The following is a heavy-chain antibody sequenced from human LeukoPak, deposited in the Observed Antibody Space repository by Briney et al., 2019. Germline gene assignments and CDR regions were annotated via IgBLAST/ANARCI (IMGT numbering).Heavy chain of an antibody. J-gene: IGHJ1*01. V-gene: IGHV3-30*04. CDR1: GFTFSSYA. D-gene: IGHD3-22*01. CDR3: ANYYDSSSYARYFQY. CDR2: ISYDGSNK. Sequence: GRSLRLSCAASGFTFSSYAMHWVRQAPGKGLEWVAVISYDGSNKYYADSVKGRFTISRDNSKNTLYLQMDDLRAEDTAVYYCANYYDSSSYARYFQYWGQGTLVTVSS.